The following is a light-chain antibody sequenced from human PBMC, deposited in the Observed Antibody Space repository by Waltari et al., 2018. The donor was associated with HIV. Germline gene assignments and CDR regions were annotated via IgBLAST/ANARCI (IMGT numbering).Light chain of an antibody. Sequence: QSVLTQPPSASGAPGQRVTISCSGSSSHIGSNFVYWYQQLPGTAPKLLIYRNNQRPSGVPDRFSGSKSGTSASLAISGLRSEDEADYYCAAWDDSLNVWVFGGGTKLTVL. J-gene: IGLJ3*02. CDR3: AAWDDSLNVWV. CDR1: SSHIGSNF. V-gene: IGLV1-47*01. CDR2: RNN.